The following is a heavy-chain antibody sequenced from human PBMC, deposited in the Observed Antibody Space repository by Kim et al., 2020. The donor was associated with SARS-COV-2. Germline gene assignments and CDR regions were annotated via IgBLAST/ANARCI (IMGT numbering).Heavy chain of an antibody. J-gene: IGHJ4*02. CDR1: GFTFSNAW. CDR2: IKSKTDGGTT. V-gene: IGHV3-15*01. Sequence: GGSLRLSCAASGFTFSNAWMSWVRQAPGKGLEWVGRIKSKTDGGTTDYAAPVKGRFTISRDDSKNTLYLQMNSLKTEDTAVYYCTTDRGRGYDILTGDYYFDYWGQGTLVTVSS. CDR3: TTDRGRGYDILTGDYYFDY. D-gene: IGHD3-9*01.